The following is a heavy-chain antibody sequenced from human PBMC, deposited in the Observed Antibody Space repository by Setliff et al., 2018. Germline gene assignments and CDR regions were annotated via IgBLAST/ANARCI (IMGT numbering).Heavy chain of an antibody. Sequence: ASVKVSCKASGYTFTGYYMHWVRQAPGQGLEWMGWINPYNGNTNYAQKLQGRVTMTTDTSTSTAYMELRSLRSDDTAVYYCARGYSSSWQSRMGFDPWGQGTLVTVSS. CDR3: ARGYSSSWQSRMGFDP. J-gene: IGHJ5*02. CDR1: GYTFTGYY. CDR2: INPYNGNT. V-gene: IGHV1-18*04. D-gene: IGHD6-13*01.